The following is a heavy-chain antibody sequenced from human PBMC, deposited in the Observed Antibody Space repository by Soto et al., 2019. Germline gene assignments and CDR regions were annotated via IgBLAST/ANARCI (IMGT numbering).Heavy chain of an antibody. V-gene: IGHV1-46*01. J-gene: IGHJ4*02. Sequence: ALGKVSSKAYNGSLPSHFLLWVRQDPGVGLEGRGIIIPRPNSTSYSKEFQLRLTLTRATPSRPAYLQLSNPRAADTAVYYCAGPSSRVSSVVAAFWGQGTLVTVSS. CDR2: IIPRPNST. D-gene: IGHD2-15*01. CDR1: NGSLPSHF. CDR3: AGPSSRVSSVVAAF.